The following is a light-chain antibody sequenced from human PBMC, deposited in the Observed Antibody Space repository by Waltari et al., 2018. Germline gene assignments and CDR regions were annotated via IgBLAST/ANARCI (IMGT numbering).Light chain of an antibody. CDR3: QSYDSSLSGSGV. CDR1: SSNIGAGYD. V-gene: IGLV1-40*01. J-gene: IGLJ3*02. Sequence: QSVLTQPPSVSGAPGQRVTISCTGSSSNIGAGYDVHWYHQLPGTAPKLLIYGNSNRPSGVPDRFSGSKSGTSASLDIAGLQAEDEADYYCQSYDSSLSGSGVFGGGTNLTVL. CDR2: GNS.